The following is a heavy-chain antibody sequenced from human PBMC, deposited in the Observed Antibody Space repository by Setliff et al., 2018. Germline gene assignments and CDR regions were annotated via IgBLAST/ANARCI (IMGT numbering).Heavy chain of an antibody. CDR2: FTPILLTP. D-gene: IGHD3-3*01. CDR1: GGTFDSYS. J-gene: IGHJ4*02. Sequence: ASVKVSCKASGGTFDSYSFTWLRQAPGQGLEWVGGFTPILLTPNYAQKFQGRITITADKSTSTAYMELSGLGFDDTAVYFCARPRSPKISIFGVTPFDYWGQGTLVTVSS. CDR3: ARPRSPKISIFGVTPFDY. V-gene: IGHV1-69*06.